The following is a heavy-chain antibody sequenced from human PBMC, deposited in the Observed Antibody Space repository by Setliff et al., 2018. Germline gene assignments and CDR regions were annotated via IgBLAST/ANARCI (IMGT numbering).Heavy chain of an antibody. J-gene: IGHJ4*02. CDR1: GFTFSSYS. V-gene: IGHV3-7*01. CDR2: IKQDGSEK. Sequence: GGSLRLSCAASGFTFSSYSMNWVRQAPGKGLEWVANIKQDGSEKYYVDSVKGRFTISRDNAKNSLYLQMNSLRAEDTAVYYCARGTRSGGVYSYGLVYFDYWGQGTLVTVSS. D-gene: IGHD5-18*01. CDR3: ARGTRSGGVYSYGLVYFDY.